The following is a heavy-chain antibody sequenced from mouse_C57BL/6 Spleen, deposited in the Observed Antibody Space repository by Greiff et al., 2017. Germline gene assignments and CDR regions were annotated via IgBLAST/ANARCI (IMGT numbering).Heavy chain of an antibody. J-gene: IGHJ2*01. V-gene: IGHV14-2*01. D-gene: IGHD1-1*01. CDR1: GFNIKDYY. CDR2: IDPEDGAP. Sequence: EVQLQQSGAELVKPGASVKLSCTASGFNIKDYYMHWVKQRTEQGLEWIGRIDPEDGAPKYAPKFQGKATITADPSSNTAYLQLSSQTSEDTAVYYCASHPDYYGSSYNYWGQGTTLTVSS. CDR3: ASHPDYYGSSYNY.